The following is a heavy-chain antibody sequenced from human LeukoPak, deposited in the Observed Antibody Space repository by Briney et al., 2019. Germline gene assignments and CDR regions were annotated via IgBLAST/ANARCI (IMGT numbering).Heavy chain of an antibody. CDR1: GFTFSNHG. V-gene: IGHV3-21*01. Sequence: GGSLRLSCAASGFTFSNHGMNWVRQAPGKGLEWVSTISGSGADTFYADSVKGRFTISRDNAKNSLYLQMNSLRAEDTAVYYCAELGITMIGGVWGKGTTVTISS. CDR3: AELGITMIGGV. CDR2: ISGSGADT. J-gene: IGHJ6*04. D-gene: IGHD3-10*02.